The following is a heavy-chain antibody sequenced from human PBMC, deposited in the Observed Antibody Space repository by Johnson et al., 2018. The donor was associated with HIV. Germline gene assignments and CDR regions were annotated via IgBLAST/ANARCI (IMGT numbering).Heavy chain of an antibody. V-gene: IGHV3-7*05. CDR3: AKDRGYSGSPPDAFDI. Sequence: VQLVESGGGLVPPGGSLRLSCAASGFHFSSYWMTWLRQAPGKGLEWVANINQHGRDRYYVASVQGRFTISSDNAQNSLYLQMNSLGGEDTSESYYAKDRGYSGSPPDAFDIWGQGTMVTVSS. CDR1: GFHFSSYW. J-gene: IGHJ3*02. D-gene: IGHD1-26*01. CDR2: INQHGRDR.